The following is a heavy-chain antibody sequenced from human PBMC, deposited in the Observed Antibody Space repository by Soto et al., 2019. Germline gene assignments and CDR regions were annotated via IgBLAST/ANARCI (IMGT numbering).Heavy chain of an antibody. CDR1: GFSLSTSGVG. CDR2: IYWNDDK. CDR3: AHRPLGEQWLVLFDY. J-gene: IGHJ4*02. V-gene: IGHV2-5*01. Sequence: QITLKESGPTLVKPTQTLTLTCTFSGFSLSTSGVGVGWIRQPPGKALEWLALIYWNDDKRYSPSLKSRLTITKDTSKNQVVLTMTNMDPVDTATYYCAHRPLGEQWLVLFDYWGQGTLVTVSS. D-gene: IGHD6-19*01.